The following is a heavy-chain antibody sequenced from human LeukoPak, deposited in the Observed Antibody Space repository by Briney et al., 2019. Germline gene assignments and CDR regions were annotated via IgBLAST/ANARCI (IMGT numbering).Heavy chain of an antibody. CDR3: ARVSGYDSPFDY. V-gene: IGHV4-59*01. D-gene: IGHD5-12*01. J-gene: IGHJ4*02. CDR1: GGSISSYY. Sequence: KSSETLSLTCTVSGGSISSYYWSWIRQPPGKGLEWIGYIYYSGSTNYNPSLKSRVTISVDTSKNQFSLKLSSVTAADTAVYYCARVSGYDSPFDYWGQGTLVTVSS. CDR2: IYYSGST.